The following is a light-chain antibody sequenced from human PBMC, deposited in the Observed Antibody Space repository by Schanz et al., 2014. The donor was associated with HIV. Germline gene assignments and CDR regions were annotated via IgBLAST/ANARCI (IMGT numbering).Light chain of an antibody. Sequence: EIVMTQSPGTLSLSPGERATLSCRASQSVSSNFLAWYKQKHGQAPRLLIYGASSRATGIPDRFSGSGSGTDFTLTISRLEPEDFATYYCQQYGTFTFGGGTKVEIK. J-gene: IGKJ4*01. V-gene: IGKV3-20*01. CDR2: GAS. CDR1: QSVSSNF. CDR3: QQYGTFT.